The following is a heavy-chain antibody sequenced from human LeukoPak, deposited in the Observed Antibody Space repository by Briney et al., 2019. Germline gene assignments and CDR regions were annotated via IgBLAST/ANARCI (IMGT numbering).Heavy chain of an antibody. D-gene: IGHD1-26*01. V-gene: IGHV3-23*01. J-gene: IGHJ4*02. CDR3: AKESGELDY. Sequence: GGSLRLSCAASGFTFSSYAMSWVRQAPGKGLEWVSSISGSGGGTYYADSVEGRFTISRDNSKNTLYLQMNTLRAEDTAFYYCAKESGELDYWGQGTLVTVSS. CDR1: GFTFSSYA. CDR2: ISGSGGGT.